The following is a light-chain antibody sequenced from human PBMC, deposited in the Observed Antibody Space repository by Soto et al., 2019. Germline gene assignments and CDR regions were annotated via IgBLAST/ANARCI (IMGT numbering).Light chain of an antibody. CDR3: TSYTSSTTYV. CDR2: EVT. V-gene: IGLV2-14*01. CDR1: SRDVGSYNF. Sequence: QSARTRPACVSASPGQSITMSCTGTSRDVGSYNFVSWYQQHPGKAPKLMIYEVTNRPSGVSNRFSGSKSGNTASLTISGLQAEDEADYYCTSYTSSTTYVFATGTKVTVL. J-gene: IGLJ1*01.